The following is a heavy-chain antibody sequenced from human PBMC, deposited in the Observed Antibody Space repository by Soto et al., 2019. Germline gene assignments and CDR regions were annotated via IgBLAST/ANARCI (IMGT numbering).Heavy chain of an antibody. CDR1: GYTFASYA. V-gene: IGHV1-18*01. Sequence: QVQLVQSGAEVKKPGASVKVSCNASGYTFASYAISWMRQAPGQGLEWMVWISAYNGNTNDAQKLQGTVNMTTDTSTSTAYMELRRLRSDDPAVYYCARDPPPPDYWGQGTVVTVSS. CDR3: ARDPPPPDY. CDR2: ISAYNGNT. J-gene: IGHJ4*02.